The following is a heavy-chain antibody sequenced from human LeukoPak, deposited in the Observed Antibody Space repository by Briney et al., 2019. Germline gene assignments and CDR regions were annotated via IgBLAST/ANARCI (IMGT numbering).Heavy chain of an antibody. CDR2: ISSSSSTI. Sequence: GGSLRLSCAASGFTFSSYSMNWVRQAPGKGLEWVSYISSSSSTIYYADSVKGRFTISRDNAKNSLYLQMNSLRAEDTAVYYCARDRSGSSWYSDYYYYYMDVWGKGTTVTVSS. CDR3: ARDRSGSSWYSDYYYYYMDV. D-gene: IGHD6-13*01. J-gene: IGHJ6*03. V-gene: IGHV3-48*01. CDR1: GFTFSSYS.